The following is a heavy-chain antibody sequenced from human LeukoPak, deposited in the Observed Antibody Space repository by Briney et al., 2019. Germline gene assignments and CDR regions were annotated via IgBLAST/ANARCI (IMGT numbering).Heavy chain of an antibody. CDR2: IYYSGST. Sequence: SETLSLTCTVSGGSISSSSYYWGWIRQPPGTGLEWIGSIYYSGSTYYNPSLKSRVTISVDTSKNQFSLKLSSVTAADTAVYYCASRPPTYSSGWYYFDYWGQGTLVTVSS. CDR3: ASRPPTYSSGWYYFDY. V-gene: IGHV4-39*01. J-gene: IGHJ4*02. CDR1: GGSISSSSYY. D-gene: IGHD6-19*01.